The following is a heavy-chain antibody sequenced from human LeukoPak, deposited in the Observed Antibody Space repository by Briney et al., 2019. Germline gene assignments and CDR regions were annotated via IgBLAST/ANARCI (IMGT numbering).Heavy chain of an antibody. CDR2: ISGSGGST. Sequence: GGSLRLSCAASGFTFSSYGMHWVRQAPGKGLEWVSAISGSGGSTYYADSVKGRFTISRDNSKNTLYLQMNSLRAEDTAVYYCARDGPPGIVGATRFDYWGQGTLVTVSS. CDR1: GFTFSSYG. D-gene: IGHD1-26*01. CDR3: ARDGPPGIVGATRFDY. J-gene: IGHJ4*02. V-gene: IGHV3-23*01.